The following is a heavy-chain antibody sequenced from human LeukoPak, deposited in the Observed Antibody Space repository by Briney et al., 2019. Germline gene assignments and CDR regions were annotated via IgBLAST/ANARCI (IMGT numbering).Heavy chain of an antibody. CDR3: AKVRYSSSSYHFDF. J-gene: IGHJ4*02. CDR2: ISGSGGST. CDR1: GFTFSSYA. V-gene: IGHV3-23*01. Sequence: GGSLRLSCAASGFTFSSYAMTWVRQAPGKGLEWVSAISGSGGSTYYADSVKGRFTISRDNSKNTLFLQMNSLRAEDTAVYYCAKVRYSSSSYHFDFWGQGTLVTVSS. D-gene: IGHD6-6*01.